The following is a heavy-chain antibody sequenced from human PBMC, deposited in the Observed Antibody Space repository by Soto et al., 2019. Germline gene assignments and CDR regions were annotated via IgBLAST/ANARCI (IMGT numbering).Heavy chain of an antibody. D-gene: IGHD3-10*01. CDR3: ARGTDGSGSGGVRQYYYYYGMDV. CDR2: INAGNGNT. CDR1: GYTFTSYA. J-gene: IGHJ6*02. Sequence: ASVKVSCKASGYTFTSYAMHWVRQAPGQRLEWMGWINAGNGNTKYSQKLQGRVTITRDTSASTAYMELSSLRSEDTAVYYCARGTDGSGSGGVRQYYYYYGMDVWGQGTTVTVSS. V-gene: IGHV1-3*01.